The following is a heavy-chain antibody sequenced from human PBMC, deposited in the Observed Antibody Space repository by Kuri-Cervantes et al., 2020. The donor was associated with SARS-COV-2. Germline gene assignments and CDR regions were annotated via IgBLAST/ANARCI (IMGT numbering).Heavy chain of an antibody. Sequence: GSLRLSCAVYGGSFSGYYWSWIRQPPGKGLEWIGEINHSGSTNYNPSLKSRVTISVDTSKNQFSLKLSSVTAAGTAVYYCARGPRWSIAASFDYWGQGTLVTVSS. CDR2: INHSGST. D-gene: IGHD6-6*01. CDR3: ARGPRWSIAASFDY. J-gene: IGHJ4*02. CDR1: GGSFSGYY. V-gene: IGHV4-34*01.